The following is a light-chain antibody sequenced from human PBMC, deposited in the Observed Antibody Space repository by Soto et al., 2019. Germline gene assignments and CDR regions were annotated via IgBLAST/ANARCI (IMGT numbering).Light chain of an antibody. J-gene: IGKJ4*01. V-gene: IGKV3-15*01. Sequence: EIVMTQSPATLSVSPGDRATLYCRAGQNVSSNLAWYQQKFGQAPTLLIYGASTRATGIPARFSGSGSGTEFSLTISSLQSEDFAVYYCQQYHNWPPLTFVGGTKVDIK. CDR3: QQYHNWPPLT. CDR2: GAS. CDR1: QNVSSN.